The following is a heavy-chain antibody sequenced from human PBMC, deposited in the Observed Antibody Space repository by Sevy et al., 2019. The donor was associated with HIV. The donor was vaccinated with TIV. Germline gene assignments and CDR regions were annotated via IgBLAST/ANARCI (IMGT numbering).Heavy chain of an antibody. J-gene: IGHJ4*02. Sequence: GGSLRLSCAASAFTFSSYGMHWVRQAPGKGLEWVAVISYDGSNVYYADSVKGRFTISRDDSKNTLYLQMNSLKTGDTALYYCTARNFDFWGRGTLVTVSS. CDR1: AFTFSSYG. V-gene: IGHV3-30*03. CDR2: ISYDGSNV. CDR3: TARNFDF.